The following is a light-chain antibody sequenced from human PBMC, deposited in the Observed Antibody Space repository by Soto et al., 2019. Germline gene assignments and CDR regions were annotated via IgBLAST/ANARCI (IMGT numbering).Light chain of an antibody. CDR1: QYIGTY. Sequence: RLTQSPTSLTASVGDRVTITCQASQYIGTYLNWYQQKPGEAPRLLISGASNLEPGVPSRCSGSGSGADFTFIISSLQPEDVATYSCQQYDNIILSFGGGTNVEI. CDR2: GAS. V-gene: IGKV1-33*01. J-gene: IGKJ4*01. CDR3: QQYDNIILS.